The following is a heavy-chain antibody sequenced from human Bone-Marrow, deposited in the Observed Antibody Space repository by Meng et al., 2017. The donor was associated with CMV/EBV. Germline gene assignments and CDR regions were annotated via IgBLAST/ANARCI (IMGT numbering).Heavy chain of an antibody. D-gene: IGHD2/OR15-2a*01. CDR2: IKQDGSEK. CDR1: GFTFSGYW. J-gene: IGHJ6*02. CDR3: ARENNYYYYYGMDV. V-gene: IGHV3-7*01. Sequence: GESLKISCAASGFTFSGYWMSWVRQAPGKGLEWVANIKQDGSEKYYVDSVKGRFTISRDNAKNSLYLQMNSLRAEDTAVYYCARENNYYYYYGMDVWGQGTTVTVSS.